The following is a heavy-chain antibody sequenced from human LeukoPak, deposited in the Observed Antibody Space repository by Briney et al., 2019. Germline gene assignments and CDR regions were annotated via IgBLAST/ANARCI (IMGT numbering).Heavy chain of an antibody. D-gene: IGHD6-6*01. V-gene: IGHV4-4*07. J-gene: IGHJ4*02. CDR2: IYTSGST. CDR3: ARVPPYSSSSEDY. CDR1: GGSISSYY. Sequence: SETLCLTCTVSGGSISSYYWSWIRQPAGEGLEWIGRIYTSGSTNYNPSLKSRVTMSVDTSKNQFSLKLSSVTAADTAVYYCARVPPYSSSSEDYWGQRTLVTVSS.